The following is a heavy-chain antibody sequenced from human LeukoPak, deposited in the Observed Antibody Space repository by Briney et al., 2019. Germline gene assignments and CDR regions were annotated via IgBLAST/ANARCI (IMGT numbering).Heavy chain of an antibody. CDR2: INNSGRT. Sequence: SETLSLTCAVYGGSFSGYYWSWLRQPPGKGLEWSGEINNSGRTNYNPSLKSRVTISEDTSKNQFSLKLSSVTAADTAVYYCARGLGGYYYDSSGYYPPSSDDAFDIWGQGTMVTVSS. J-gene: IGHJ3*02. CDR3: ARGLGGYYYDSSGYYPPSSDDAFDI. V-gene: IGHV4-34*01. D-gene: IGHD3-22*01. CDR1: GGSFSGYY.